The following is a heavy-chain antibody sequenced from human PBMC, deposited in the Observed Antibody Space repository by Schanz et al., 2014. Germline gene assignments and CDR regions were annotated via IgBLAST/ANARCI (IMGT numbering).Heavy chain of an antibody. CDR1: GFSFSDYY. D-gene: IGHD2-2*01. J-gene: IGHJ6*02. CDR3: ARGRRCSSTSCPLNYYYYGMDV. Sequence: QVQLVESGGGLVKPGGSLRLSCAASGFSFSDYYMNWIRQAPGKGLEWLSYISSSGSSIYYADSVKGRFTISRDNAKNSLYLQMNSLRAEDTAVYYCARGRRCSSTSCPLNYYYYGMDVWGQGTTVTVSS. V-gene: IGHV3-11*01. CDR2: ISSSGSSI.